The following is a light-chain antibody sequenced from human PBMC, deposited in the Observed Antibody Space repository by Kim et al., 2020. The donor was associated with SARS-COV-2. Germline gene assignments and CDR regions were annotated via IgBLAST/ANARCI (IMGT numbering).Light chain of an antibody. CDR1: QYVSTS. V-gene: IGKV3-15*01. CDR3: QQYNVWPPT. J-gene: IGKJ1*01. CDR2: EVS. Sequence: EVVMTQSPATLSVSPGKGATLSCRASQYVSTSVAWYQQKPGQAPRLLIYEVSRAFGVPGRFSGSASGTEFTLSISGLQSEDVAVYYCQQYNVWPPTFGQGTKVDIK.